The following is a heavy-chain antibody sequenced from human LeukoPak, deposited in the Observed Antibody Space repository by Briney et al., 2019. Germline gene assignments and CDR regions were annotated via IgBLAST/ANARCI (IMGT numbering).Heavy chain of an antibody. CDR3: ARPSYGDYAYYYGMDV. CDR1: GFTFSSYW. V-gene: IGHV4-34*01. CDR2: INHSGST. J-gene: IGHJ6*02. D-gene: IGHD4-17*01. Sequence: MSGGSLRLSCAASGFTFSSYWMSWIRQPPGKGLEWIGEINHSGSTNYNPSLKSRVTISVDTSKNQFSLKLSSVTAADTAVYYCARPSYGDYAYYYGMDVWGQGTTVTVSS.